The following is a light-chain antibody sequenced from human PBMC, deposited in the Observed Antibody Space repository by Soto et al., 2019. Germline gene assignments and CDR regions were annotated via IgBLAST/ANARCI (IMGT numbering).Light chain of an antibody. CDR1: QSVSSSY. Sequence: ELVLTQSPATLSLSPGERAPLSCGASQSVSSSYLAWYQQKPGLAPRLLIYDASSRATGIPDRFSGSGSGTDFTLTISRLQPEDFAVYYCQHYGTSPWTFGQGTKVDIK. CDR3: QHYGTSPWT. V-gene: IGKV3D-20*01. J-gene: IGKJ1*01. CDR2: DAS.